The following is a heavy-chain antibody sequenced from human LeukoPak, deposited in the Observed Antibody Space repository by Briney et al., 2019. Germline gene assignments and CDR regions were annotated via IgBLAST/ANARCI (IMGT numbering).Heavy chain of an antibody. CDR1: GFTFSSHA. Sequence: GRSLRLSCAASGFTFSSHAMHWVRQAPGKGLEWVAVISYDGSNKYYADSVKGRFTISRDNSKNTLYLQMNSLRAEDTAVYYCAGTPHWGQGTLVTVSS. D-gene: IGHD1-1*01. CDR2: ISYDGSNK. V-gene: IGHV3-30-3*01. J-gene: IGHJ4*02. CDR3: AGTPH.